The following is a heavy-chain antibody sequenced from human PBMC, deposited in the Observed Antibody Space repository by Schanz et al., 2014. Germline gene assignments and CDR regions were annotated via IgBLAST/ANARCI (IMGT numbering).Heavy chain of an antibody. CDR3: ATQYCSGTTCYTDSWDH. D-gene: IGHD2-2*02. Sequence: QVQLVESGGTLVKPGGSLRLSCAASGFTFSSYGMHWVRQVPGKGLEWVAVVCYDGSKKYYADSVKGRFTTSRDNSKNPMYLQMTSLRAEDTAVYYCATQYCSGTTCYTDSWDHWGQGTLVTVSS. CDR1: GFTFSSYG. CDR2: VCYDGSKK. J-gene: IGHJ4*01. V-gene: IGHV3-33*01.